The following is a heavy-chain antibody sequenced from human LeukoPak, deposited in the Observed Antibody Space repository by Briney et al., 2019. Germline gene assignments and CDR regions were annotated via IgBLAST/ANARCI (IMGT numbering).Heavy chain of an antibody. V-gene: IGHV1-8*01. D-gene: IGHD3-3*01. J-gene: IGHJ4*02. CDR3: ARKPSDFWSGYRYYFDY. Sequence: VASVKVSCKASGYTFTSYDINWVRQATGQGLEWMGWMNPNSGNTGYAQKFQGRVTMTRNTSISTAYMELSSLRSEDTAVYYCARKPSDFWSGYRYYFDYWGQGTLVTVSS. CDR2: MNPNSGNT. CDR1: GYTFTSYD.